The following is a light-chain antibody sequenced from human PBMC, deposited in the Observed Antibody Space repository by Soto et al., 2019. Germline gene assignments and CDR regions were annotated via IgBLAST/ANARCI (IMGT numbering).Light chain of an antibody. CDR3: QTWGSGIPVV. Sequence: QLVLTQSPSASASLGASVKLTCNLSGGHSSYAIAWHQQQPGKGPRYLMKLDSDGSHNKGDGIPDRFSGSSSGAERYLTISSLQSEDEADYYCQTWGSGIPVVFGGGTKLTVL. J-gene: IGLJ2*01. CDR1: GGHSSYA. CDR2: LDSDGSH. V-gene: IGLV4-69*01.